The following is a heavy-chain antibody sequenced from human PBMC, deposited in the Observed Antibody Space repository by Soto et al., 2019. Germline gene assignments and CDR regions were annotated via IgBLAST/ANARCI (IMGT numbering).Heavy chain of an antibody. CDR3: ARDWQQQPGPDWFDP. V-gene: IGHV3-48*02. CDR1: GFPFSSYS. Sequence: EVQLVESGGGLVQPGGSLKLSGAASGFPFSSYSMNWVRQAPGKGLEGVSYISSSISTIYYADPGKGRFTISRDNAKNSLYLQMNSLRDEDTAVYYCARDWQQQPGPDWFDPWGQGTLVTVSS. D-gene: IGHD6-13*01. CDR2: ISSSISTI. J-gene: IGHJ5*02.